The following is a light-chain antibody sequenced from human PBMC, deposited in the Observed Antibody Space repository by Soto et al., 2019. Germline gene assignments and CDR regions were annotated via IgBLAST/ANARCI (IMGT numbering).Light chain of an antibody. CDR2: GAS. CDR1: QSVTSNY. V-gene: IGKV3-20*01. Sequence: EIVLTQSPGTLSLSPGERATLSCRASQSVTSNYLAWYQQKPGQAPRLLLYGASSRATGIPDRISGSGSGTDFTLTISRAEPEDFAMYYCHQYGTSPPYTFGQGTKLEIK. J-gene: IGKJ2*01. CDR3: HQYGTSPPYT.